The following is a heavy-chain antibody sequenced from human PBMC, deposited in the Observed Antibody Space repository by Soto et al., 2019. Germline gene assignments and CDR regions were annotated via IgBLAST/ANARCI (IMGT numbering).Heavy chain of an antibody. CDR3: AKDRGVEVTTRVFGY. CDR1: GFTFSSYG. J-gene: IGHJ4*02. D-gene: IGHD4-17*01. Sequence: QVQLVESGGGVVQPGRSLRLSCAASGFTFSSYGMHWVRQAPGKGLEWVAVISYDGRNKNYADSVKGRFTISRDNSKNTLYLQMSSLRAEDTAVYYCAKDRGVEVTTRVFGYWGQGTLVTVSS. V-gene: IGHV3-30*18. CDR2: ISYDGRNK.